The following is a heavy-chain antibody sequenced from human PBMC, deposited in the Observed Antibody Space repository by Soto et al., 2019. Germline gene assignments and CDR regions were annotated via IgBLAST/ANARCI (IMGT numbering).Heavy chain of an antibody. CDR2: IYYSGST. Sequence: PSETLSLTCTVSGGSISSGDDYWSWIRQPPGKGLEWIGYIYYSGSTYYNPSLKSRVTISVDTSKNQFSLKLSSVTAADTAVYYCARDSIIYGSGSTINDYWGQGTLVTVSS. J-gene: IGHJ4*02. CDR3: ARDSIIYGSGSTINDY. V-gene: IGHV4-30-4*01. D-gene: IGHD3-10*01. CDR1: GGSISSGDDY.